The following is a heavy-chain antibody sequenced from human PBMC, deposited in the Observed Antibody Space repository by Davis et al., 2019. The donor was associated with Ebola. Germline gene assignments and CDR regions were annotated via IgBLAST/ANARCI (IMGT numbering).Heavy chain of an antibody. D-gene: IGHD1-1*01. Sequence: AASVKVSCKASGYTFSNYAINWVRQATGQGLEWMGWMNPNSGDTGYAQKFQGRVTMTRNTSIRTAYMELSSLRSEDTAVYYCARERTGDGFIYYYGMDVWGQGTTVTVSS. J-gene: IGHJ6*02. CDR1: GYTFSNYA. V-gene: IGHV1-8*01. CDR3: ARERTGDGFIYYYGMDV. CDR2: MNPNSGDT.